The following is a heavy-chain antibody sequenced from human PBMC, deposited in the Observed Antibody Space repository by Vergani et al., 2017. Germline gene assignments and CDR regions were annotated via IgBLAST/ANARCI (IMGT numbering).Heavy chain of an antibody. CDR1: GFTFDDYA. D-gene: IGHD2-15*01. V-gene: IGHV3-9*01. J-gene: IGHJ6*02. CDR2: ISWNSGSI. Sequence: EVQLVESGGGLVQPGRSLRLSCAASGFTFDDYAMHWVRQAPGKGLEWVSGISWNSGSIGYADSVKGRFTISRDNAKNSLYLQMNSLRAEDTALYYCAKDSSGDHYYYYGMDVWGQGTTVTVSS. CDR3: AKDSSGDHYYYYGMDV.